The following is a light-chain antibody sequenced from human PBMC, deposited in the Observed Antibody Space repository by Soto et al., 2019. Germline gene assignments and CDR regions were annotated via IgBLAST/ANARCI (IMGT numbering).Light chain of an antibody. CDR3: QQSYSTPRT. Sequence: DIQMTQSPSSLSASVGDRVTITCRASQSIASYLNWYQQKPGKAPKLLIYAASSLQSGVPSGFSGSGSGTDFTLTISSLQPEDFATYFCQQSYSTPRTFGHGTKVHIK. CDR2: AAS. CDR1: QSIASY. V-gene: IGKV1-39*01. J-gene: IGKJ2*01.